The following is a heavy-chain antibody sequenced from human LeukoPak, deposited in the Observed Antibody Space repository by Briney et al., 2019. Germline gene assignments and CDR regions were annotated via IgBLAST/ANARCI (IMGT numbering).Heavy chain of an antibody. V-gene: IGHV4-39*01. J-gene: IGHJ3*01. CDR3: ARISSSNWYNERGAFDV. CDR1: GGSIRSSSYY. Sequence: SETLSLTCTVSGGSIRSSSYYWGWIRQPPGKGLEWIGSIYYSGSTYYNPSLKSRVTISVDTSKNQFSLKLSSVTAADTAVYYCARISSSNWYNERGAFDVWGQGTMVTVSS. D-gene: IGHD6-13*01. CDR2: IYYSGST.